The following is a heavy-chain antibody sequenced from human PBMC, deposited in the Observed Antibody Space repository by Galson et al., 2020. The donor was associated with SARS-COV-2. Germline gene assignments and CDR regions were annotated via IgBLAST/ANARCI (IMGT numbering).Heavy chain of an antibody. D-gene: IGHD6-19*01. Sequence: SETLSLTCTVSGGSISSSSYYWGWIRQPPGKGREWIGSTYYSGSTYYNPSLKSRVTISVDTSKNQFSLKLSSVTAADTAVYYCARHHSGWYRFDYWGQGTLVTVSS. CDR2: TYYSGST. J-gene: IGHJ4*02. CDR1: GGSISSSSYY. CDR3: ARHHSGWYRFDY. V-gene: IGHV4-39*01.